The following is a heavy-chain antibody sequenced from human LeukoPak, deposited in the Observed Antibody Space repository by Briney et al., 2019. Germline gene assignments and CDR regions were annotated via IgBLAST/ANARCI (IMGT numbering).Heavy chain of an antibody. V-gene: IGHV1-2*02. CDR3: ARDMYYYDSSGYYINWFDP. Sequence: GASVKVSCKASGYTFTGYYMHWVRQAPGQGLEWMGWINPNSGGTNYAQKFQGRVTVTRDTSISTAYMELSRLRSEDTAVYYCARDMYYYDSSGYYINWFDPWGQGALVTVSS. CDR1: GYTFTGYY. CDR2: INPNSGGT. J-gene: IGHJ5*02. D-gene: IGHD3-22*01.